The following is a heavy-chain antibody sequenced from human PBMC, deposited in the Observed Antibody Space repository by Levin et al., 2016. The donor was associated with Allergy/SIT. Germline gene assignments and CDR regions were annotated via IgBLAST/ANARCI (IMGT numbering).Heavy chain of an antibody. D-gene: IGHD3-10*01. CDR1: GYTFTSYA. CDR2: INAGNGNT. Sequence: ASVKVSCKASGYTFTSYAMHWVRQAPGQRLEWMGWINAGNGNTKYSQKFYGRVTITRDTSASTAYMELSSLRSEDTAVYYCARDLEAYYGSGSYYNVYYYYGMDVWGQGTTVTVSS. V-gene: IGHV1-3*01. CDR3: ARDLEAYYGSGSYYNVYYYYGMDV. J-gene: IGHJ6*02.